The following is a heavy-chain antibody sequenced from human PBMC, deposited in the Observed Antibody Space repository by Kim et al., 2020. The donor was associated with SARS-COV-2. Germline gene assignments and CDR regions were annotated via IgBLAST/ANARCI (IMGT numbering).Heavy chain of an antibody. Sequence: SETLSLTCTVSGGSITSPTHYWGWIRQPPGKGLEHIGSIYHSGITYYNPSLKSRVTISVDTSKNQFSLKLHSVTAADTAVYYCARLGQWLYIDPWGQGSLVTVSS. CDR2: IYHSGIT. D-gene: IGHD6-19*01. V-gene: IGHV4-39*01. J-gene: IGHJ5*02. CDR3: ARLGQWLYIDP. CDR1: GGSITSPTHY.